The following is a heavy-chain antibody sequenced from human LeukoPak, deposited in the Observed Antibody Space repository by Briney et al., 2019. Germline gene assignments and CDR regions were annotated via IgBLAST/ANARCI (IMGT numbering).Heavy chain of an antibody. CDR2: INPNSGDA. CDR1: GYTFNDYY. D-gene: IGHD2-2*01. Sequence: ASVKVSCKASGYTFNDYYIHWVRQAPGQGLEWMGWINPNSGDANYAQKFQGRVTMTRDTSISTAYMELSRLRSDDTAVYYCARGCQYQLLIFLYYYMDVWGKGTTVTISS. CDR3: ARGCQYQLLIFLYYYMDV. V-gene: IGHV1-2*02. J-gene: IGHJ6*03.